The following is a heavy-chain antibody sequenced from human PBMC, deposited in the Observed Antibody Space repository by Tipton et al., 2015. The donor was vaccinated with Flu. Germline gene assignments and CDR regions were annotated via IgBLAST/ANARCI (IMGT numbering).Heavy chain of an antibody. Sequence: TLSLTCSVSGASISTDYWSWIRQPAGKGLEWIGYIYSSGSTNYNPSLKSRVTISVDTSKNQFSLKLSSVTAADTAVYYCARHSSSARGWFDPWGQGTLVTVSS. CDR3: ARHSSSARGWFDP. CDR1: GASISTDY. V-gene: IGHV4-59*08. D-gene: IGHD3-10*01. CDR2: IYSSGST. J-gene: IGHJ5*02.